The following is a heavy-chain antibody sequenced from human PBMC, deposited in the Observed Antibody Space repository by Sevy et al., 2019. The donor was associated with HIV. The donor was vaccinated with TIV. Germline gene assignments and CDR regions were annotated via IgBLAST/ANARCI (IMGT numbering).Heavy chain of an antibody. J-gene: IGHJ4*02. CDR2: ISSSSSTI. CDR3: ARAGLSGSYNNYFDY. V-gene: IGHV3-48*02. Sequence: GGSLRLSCAASGFTFSSYSMNWVRQAPGKGLEWVSYISSSSSTIYYADSVKGRFTISRDNAKNSLYLQMNSLRDEDTAVYYCARAGLSGSYNNYFDYWVQGTLVTVSS. CDR1: GFTFSSYS. D-gene: IGHD3-10*01.